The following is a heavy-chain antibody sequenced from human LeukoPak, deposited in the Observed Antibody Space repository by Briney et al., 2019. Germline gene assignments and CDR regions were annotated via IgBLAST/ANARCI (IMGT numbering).Heavy chain of an antibody. CDR1: GYTFTSYG. Sequence: ASVKVSCKASGYTFTSYGISWVRQAPGQGLEWMGWISAYNGNTNYAQKLQGRVTMTTDTSTSTAYMELRSLRSDDTAVYYCARGTVTTSYYYYGMDVWGQGTTVTVSS. J-gene: IGHJ6*02. D-gene: IGHD4-17*01. V-gene: IGHV1-18*01. CDR3: ARGTVTTSYYYYGMDV. CDR2: ISAYNGNT.